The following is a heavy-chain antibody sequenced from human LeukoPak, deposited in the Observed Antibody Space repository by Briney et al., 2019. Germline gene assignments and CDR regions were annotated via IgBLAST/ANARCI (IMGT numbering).Heavy chain of an antibody. V-gene: IGHV3-53*01. CDR1: GFTVSSSY. Sequence: GGPLRLSCAASGFTVSSSYMSWVRQGPGKGLEWVSVIYSGGSTYYADSVKGRFTISRDNSKNTLYLQMNSLRAEDTAVYYCARDFIAAAGTYFDSWVQGTGVTVSS. D-gene: IGHD6-13*01. CDR2: IYSGGST. J-gene: IGHJ4*02. CDR3: ARDFIAAAGTYFDS.